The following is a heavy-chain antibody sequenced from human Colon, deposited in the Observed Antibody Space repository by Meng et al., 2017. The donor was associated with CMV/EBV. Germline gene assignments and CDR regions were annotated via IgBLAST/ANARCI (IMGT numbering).Heavy chain of an antibody. Sequence: GESLKISCAASGFTFTSHWMHWVRQPPGKGLVWVSRINGDGLNTTYADSVKGRFTISRDNAKNSLYLQMNSLRVEDTAFYYCVRDLRSAPTRDFDQWGQGTLVTVSS. CDR3: VRDLRSAPTRDFDQ. J-gene: IGHJ4*02. CDR1: GFTFTSHW. V-gene: IGHV3-74*01. CDR2: INGDGLNT.